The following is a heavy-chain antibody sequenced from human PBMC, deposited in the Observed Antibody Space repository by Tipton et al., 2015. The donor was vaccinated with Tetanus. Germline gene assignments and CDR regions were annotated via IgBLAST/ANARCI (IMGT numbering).Heavy chain of an antibody. J-gene: IGHJ5*02. CDR1: GFSFSSYG. Sequence: SLRLSCEASGFSFSSYGMHWVRQAPGKGLEWLAVIWNDGSYTYHADSVKGRFTISRDNSNNTVSLHMNRLKDTDTGVYYCARKQASCYGGCWFDPWGQGTLVTVSS. V-gene: IGHV3-33*01. D-gene: IGHD2-2*01. CDR3: ARKQASCYGGCWFDP. CDR2: IWNDGSYT.